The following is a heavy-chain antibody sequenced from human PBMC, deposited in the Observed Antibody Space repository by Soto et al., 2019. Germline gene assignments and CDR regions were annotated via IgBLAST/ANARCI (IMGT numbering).Heavy chain of an antibody. J-gene: IGHJ3*01. D-gene: IGHD3-3*01. Sequence: EVQLVQSGAELKTPGESLRISCKVSGYSFTSYWLSWVRQMPGKGLEWMGRIDPSGSYTNYSPSFQGHVTISVDKSIRTACLQWSRLQASDSAIYYCARGATTFGVAHAFDVWGQGTVVTVSS. V-gene: IGHV5-10-1*03. CDR2: IDPSGSYT. CDR1: GYSFTSYW. CDR3: ARGATTFGVAHAFDV.